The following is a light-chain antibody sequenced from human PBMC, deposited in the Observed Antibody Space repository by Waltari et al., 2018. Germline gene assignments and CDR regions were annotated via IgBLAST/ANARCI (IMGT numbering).Light chain of an antibody. CDR1: TGAVTSGHY. CDR3: LLSYSGARPFWV. J-gene: IGLJ3*02. V-gene: IGLV7-46*01. Sequence: QAVVTQEPSLTVSPGGTVTLTCGSSTGAVTSGHYPYWFQQKPGQAPRTLIYDTSKKHSWTPARFPGSLLGGKAALTLSGAQPEDEAEYYCLLSYSGARPFWVFGGGTKLTVL. CDR2: DTS.